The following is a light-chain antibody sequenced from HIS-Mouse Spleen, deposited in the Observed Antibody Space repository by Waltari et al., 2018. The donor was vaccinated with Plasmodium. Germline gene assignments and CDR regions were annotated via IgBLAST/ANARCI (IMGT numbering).Light chain of an antibody. CDR1: QSVSSN. J-gene: IGKJ3*01. CDR3: QQYNNWSFT. V-gene: IGKV3-15*01. CDR2: GAS. Sequence: EIVMTQSPATLSVSQGERATLSCRASQSVSSNLAWYQQKPGQAPRLLIYGASTRATGIPARVSGSGSGTEFTLTISSLQSEDFAVYYCQQYNNWSFTFGPGTKVDIK.